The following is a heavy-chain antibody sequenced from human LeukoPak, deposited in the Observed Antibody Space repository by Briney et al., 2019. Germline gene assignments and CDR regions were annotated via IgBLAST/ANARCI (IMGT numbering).Heavy chain of an antibody. CDR2: ISGSGGST. CDR3: ARAGYSYALDYYYMDV. V-gene: IGHV3-23*01. CDR1: GFTFSSYA. D-gene: IGHD5-18*01. Sequence: GGSLRLSCAASGFTFSSYAMSWVRQAPGKGLERVSAISGSGGSTYYADSVMGRFTISRDNAKNPLYLQMNSLRAEDTAVYYCARAGYSYALDYYYMDVWGKGTTVTVSS. J-gene: IGHJ6*03.